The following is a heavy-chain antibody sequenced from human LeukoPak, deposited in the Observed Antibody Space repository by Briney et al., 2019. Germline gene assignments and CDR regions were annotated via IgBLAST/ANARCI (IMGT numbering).Heavy chain of an antibody. J-gene: IGHJ4*02. D-gene: IGHD3-16*01. CDR3: AGGRPPLRFTHGLREDWCYFDY. V-gene: IGHV4-34*01. Sequence: SETLSLTCAVYGGPFIGYYWAWIRQTPEEGGEWIAEINNSGKTNYNPSLKSRVALSIDTSKNKISLNLTSVTAADTAMYYCAGGRPPLRFTHGLREDWCYFDYWGQGALVPVSS. CDR2: INNSGKT. CDR1: GGPFIGYY.